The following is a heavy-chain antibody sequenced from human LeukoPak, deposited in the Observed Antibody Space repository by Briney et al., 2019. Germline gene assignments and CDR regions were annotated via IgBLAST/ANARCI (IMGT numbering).Heavy chain of an antibody. V-gene: IGHV3-23*01. CDR1: GFTFSSYA. CDR2: ISGSGGST. Sequence: PGASLRLSCAASGFTFSSYAMSWVRQAPGKGPEWVSAISGSGGSTHYADSVKGRFTISRDNSKNTLYLQMNSLRAEDTAVYYCAKSPSHIVVVTAHFDYWGQGTLVTVSS. D-gene: IGHD2-21*02. J-gene: IGHJ4*02. CDR3: AKSPSHIVVVTAHFDY.